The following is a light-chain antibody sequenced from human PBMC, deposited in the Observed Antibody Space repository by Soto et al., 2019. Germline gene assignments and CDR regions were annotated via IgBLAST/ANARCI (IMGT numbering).Light chain of an antibody. CDR1: SSDVGGYNY. J-gene: IGLJ1*01. V-gene: IGLV2-14*01. Sequence: QSALTQPASVSGSPGQSITISCTGTSSDVGGYNYVSWYQQHPGKAPKLMIYAVSNRPSGVSNRFSGSKSGNTASLTISGLQAEDEADYYCSSYTSSSTLYVFGTGPKVTVL. CDR2: AVS. CDR3: SSYTSSSTLYV.